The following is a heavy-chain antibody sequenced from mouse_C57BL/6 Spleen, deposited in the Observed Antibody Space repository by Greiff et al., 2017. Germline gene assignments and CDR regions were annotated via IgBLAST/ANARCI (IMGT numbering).Heavy chain of an antibody. Sequence: EVMLVESGGGLVKPGGSLKLSCAASGFTFSSYTMSWVRQTPEKRLEWVATISGGGGNTYYPDSVKGRFTISRDNAKDTLYLQMSSLRSEDTALYYCARQGISGAMDYWGQGTSVTVSS. V-gene: IGHV5-9*01. J-gene: IGHJ4*01. CDR1: GFTFSSYT. CDR3: ARQGISGAMDY. CDR2: ISGGGGNT.